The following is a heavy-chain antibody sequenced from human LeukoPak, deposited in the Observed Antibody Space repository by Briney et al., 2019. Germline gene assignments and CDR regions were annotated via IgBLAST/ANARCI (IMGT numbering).Heavy chain of an antibody. CDR2: VGDDEKTI. CDR1: GLTLTGHS. J-gene: IGHJ4*02. D-gene: IGHD3-16*01. CDR3: ARERQGGETPFDY. Sequence: GGSLRLSCVASGLTLTGHSMHWVRQAPGKGLEWVAVVGDDEKTIFYADSLKGRFTISRDNSEKTLYLQMNSLRDEDTAVYYCARERQGGETPFDYWGQGSLVTVSS. V-gene: IGHV3-30*04.